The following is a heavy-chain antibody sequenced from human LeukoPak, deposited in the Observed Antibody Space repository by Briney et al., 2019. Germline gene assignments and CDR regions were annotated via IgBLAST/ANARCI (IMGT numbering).Heavy chain of an antibody. J-gene: IGHJ4*02. CDR2: ISYDGSNK. V-gene: IGHV3-30*18. Sequence: GRSLRLSCAASGFTFSSYGMHWVRQAPGKGLEWVAVISYDGSNKYYADSVKGRFTISRDNSKNTVYLQMNSLRAEDTAVYFCAKEHTTIAAFEYWGQGTLVTVSS. CDR3: AKEHTTIAAFEY. CDR1: GFTFSSYG. D-gene: IGHD1-1*01.